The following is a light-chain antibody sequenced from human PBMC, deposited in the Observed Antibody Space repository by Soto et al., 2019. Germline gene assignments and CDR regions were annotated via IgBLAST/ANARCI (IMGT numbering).Light chain of an antibody. CDR1: QSVGNF. V-gene: IGKV3-11*01. CDR3: QQRRNWPIT. CDR2: DVS. Sequence: PGERAALSCRASQSVGNFVAWYQQRRAQAPRLLVYDVSNRATGIPVRFTGSGSGTDFTLTISSLEPEDFAIYYCQQRRNWPITFGQGTRLEIK. J-gene: IGKJ5*01.